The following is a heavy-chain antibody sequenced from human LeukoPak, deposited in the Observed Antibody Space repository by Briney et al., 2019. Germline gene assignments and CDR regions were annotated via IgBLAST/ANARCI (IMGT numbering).Heavy chain of an antibody. V-gene: IGHV3-74*01. D-gene: IGHD6-6*01. CDR1: GFSLSGDW. CDR3: ARGPNSNWSGLDF. J-gene: IGHJ4*02. Sequence: GSLRLSCAASGFSLSGDWMYWGRPLPRNGLVCGSRISPTGSTTSYADSVKGRFTVSRDNAKNTLYLQVNNLRAEDTAVYYCARGPNSNWSGLDFWGQGTLLTVSS. CDR2: ISPTGSTT.